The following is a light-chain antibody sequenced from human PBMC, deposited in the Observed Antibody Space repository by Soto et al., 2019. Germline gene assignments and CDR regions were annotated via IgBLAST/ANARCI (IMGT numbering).Light chain of an antibody. CDR2: GAS. CDR1: QSISRS. CDR3: QQYGSSPRT. V-gene: IGKV3-20*01. Sequence: EIVLTQSPAILSVSPGERDTLSCRASQSISRSLAWYQQKPGQAPRLLIYGASSRATGIPDRFSGSGSGTDFTLTISRLEPEDFAVYYCQQYGSSPRTFGQGTKVDIK. J-gene: IGKJ1*01.